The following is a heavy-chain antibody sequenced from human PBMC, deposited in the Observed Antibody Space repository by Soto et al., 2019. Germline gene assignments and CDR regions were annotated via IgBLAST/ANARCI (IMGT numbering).Heavy chain of an antibody. J-gene: IGHJ4*02. CDR2: ISYDGSNK. Sequence: PGGSLRLSCAASGFTFSRHTMHWVRQAPGKGLEWVASISYDGSNKYYADSVRGRFTISRDNSKNTLSVQMDSLRAEDTAVYYCARDRLRLGELSLLGYFDYWGQGTLVTVSS. V-gene: IGHV3-30*04. D-gene: IGHD3-16*02. CDR1: GFTFSRHT. CDR3: ARDRLRLGELSLLGYFDY.